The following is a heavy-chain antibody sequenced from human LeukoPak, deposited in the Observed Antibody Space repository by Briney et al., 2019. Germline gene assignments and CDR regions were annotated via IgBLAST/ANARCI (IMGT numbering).Heavy chain of an antibody. J-gene: IGHJ5*02. Sequence: SETLSLTCTVSGGSISSYYWSWIRQPAGKGLEWIGRIYASGSTNYNPSLKSRVTISVDTSKNQFSLKLSSVTAADTAVYYCAVGGYCSGGSCYINWFDPWGQGTLVTVSS. CDR1: GGSISSYY. CDR3: AVGGYCSGGSCYINWFDP. CDR2: IYASGST. D-gene: IGHD2-15*01. V-gene: IGHV4-4*07.